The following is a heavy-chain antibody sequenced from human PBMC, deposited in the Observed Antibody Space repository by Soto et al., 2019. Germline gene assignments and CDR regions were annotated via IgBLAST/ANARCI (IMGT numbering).Heavy chain of an antibody. Sequence: SVKVSCKASGGTFSSYAISWVRQAPGQGLEWMGGIIPIFGTANYAQKFQGRVTITADESTSTAYMELSSLRSEDTAVYYCARDDELSGAVHYYYYGMDVRGQGTTVTVSS. J-gene: IGHJ6*02. CDR3: ARDDELSGAVHYYYYGMDV. D-gene: IGHD3-16*02. V-gene: IGHV1-69*13. CDR2: IIPIFGTA. CDR1: GGTFSSYA.